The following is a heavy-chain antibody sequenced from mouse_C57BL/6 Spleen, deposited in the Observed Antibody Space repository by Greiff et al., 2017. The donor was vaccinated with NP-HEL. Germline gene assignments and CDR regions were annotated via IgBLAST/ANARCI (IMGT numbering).Heavy chain of an antibody. CDR1: GYTFTSYW. Sequence: QVQLQQPGAELVKPGASVKMSCKASGYTFTSYWITWVKQRPGQGLEWIGDIYPGSGSTNYNEKFKSKATLTVDTSSSTAYMQLSSLTSEDSAVYYCAYGSSYEGAMDYWGQGTSVTVSS. CDR2: IYPGSGST. CDR3: AYGSSYEGAMDY. V-gene: IGHV1-55*01. J-gene: IGHJ4*01. D-gene: IGHD1-1*01.